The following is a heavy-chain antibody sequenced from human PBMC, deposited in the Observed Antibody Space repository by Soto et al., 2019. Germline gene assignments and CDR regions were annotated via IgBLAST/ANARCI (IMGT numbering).Heavy chain of an antibody. J-gene: IGHJ3*02. CDR1: GYTFTGYY. CDR2: INPNSGGT. V-gene: IGHV1-2*04. D-gene: IGHD3-9*01. Sequence: ASVNVSCKASGYTFTGYYMHWVRQAPGQGLEWMGWINPNSGGTNYAQKFQGWVTMTRDTSISTAYMELSRLRSDDTAVYYCARSSFDWSSLGLGGPNDAFDIWGQGTMVTVSS. CDR3: ARSSFDWSSLGLGGPNDAFDI.